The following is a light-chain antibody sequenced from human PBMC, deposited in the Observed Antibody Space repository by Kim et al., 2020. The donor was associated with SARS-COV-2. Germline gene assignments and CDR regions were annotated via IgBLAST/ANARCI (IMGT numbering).Light chain of an antibody. Sequence: QRVTVSGTGSSSNSGEGYGVHWYQQLPGTAPKVIIYNNNNRPSGVPGRFSGSKSGTSASLAITGLQAEDEADYYCQSYDSSLTARVFGGGTKLAVL. V-gene: IGLV1-40*01. J-gene: IGLJ3*02. CDR3: QSYDSSLTARV. CDR2: NNN. CDR1: SSNSGEGYG.